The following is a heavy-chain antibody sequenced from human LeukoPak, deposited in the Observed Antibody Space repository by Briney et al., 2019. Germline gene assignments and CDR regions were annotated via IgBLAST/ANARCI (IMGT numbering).Heavy chain of an antibody. CDR3: ARVFGLRSSWRYFDY. J-gene: IGHJ4*02. D-gene: IGHD6-13*01. Sequence: SETLSVTCAVYGGSFSGYYWSWIRQPPGNGLEWIGEINHSGSTNYNPSLKSRVTISVDTSKNQFSLKLSSVTAADTAVYYCARVFGLRSSWRYFDYWGQGTLVTVSS. CDR2: INHSGST. V-gene: IGHV4-34*01. CDR1: GGSFSGYY.